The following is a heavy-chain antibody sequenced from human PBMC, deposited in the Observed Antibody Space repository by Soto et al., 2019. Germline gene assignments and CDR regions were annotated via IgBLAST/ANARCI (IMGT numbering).Heavy chain of an antibody. D-gene: IGHD1-26*01. CDR2: FDPEDGET. CDR3: ATAWELPRSDAFDI. CDR1: GYTLTELS. Sequence: ASVKVSCKVSGYTLTELSMHWVRQAPGKGLEWMGGFDPEDGETIYAQKFQGRVTMTEDTSTDTAYMELSSLRSGDTAVYYCATAWELPRSDAFDIWGQGTMVTVSS. V-gene: IGHV1-24*01. J-gene: IGHJ3*02.